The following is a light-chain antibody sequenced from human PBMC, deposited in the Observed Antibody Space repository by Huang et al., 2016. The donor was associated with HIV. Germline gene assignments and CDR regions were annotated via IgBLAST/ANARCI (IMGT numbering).Light chain of an antibody. V-gene: IGKV3-20*01. CDR3: QQYGSSPLIT. Sequence: EIVLTQSPGTLSLSPGERATLSCRARQTITTNSLAWYQQKLGQATSLLIYGASSRATDSPDRFSGSGSGTDFTLTISRLEPEDFAVYYCQQYGSSPLITFGQGTRLEIK. CDR1: QTITTNS. CDR2: GAS. J-gene: IGKJ5*01.